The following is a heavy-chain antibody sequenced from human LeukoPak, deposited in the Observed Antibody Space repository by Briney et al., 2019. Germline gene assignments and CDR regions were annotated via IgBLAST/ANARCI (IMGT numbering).Heavy chain of an antibody. Sequence: SETLSLTCTVSGGSISSYYWSWIRQPPGKGLEWIGYIYYSGSTYYNPSLKSRVTISVDTSKNQLSLKLSSVTAADTAVYYCASRPHNYGSGSYYNLDYWGQGTLVTVSS. CDR3: ASRPHNYGSGSYYNLDY. CDR1: GGSISSYY. D-gene: IGHD3-10*01. V-gene: IGHV4-59*12. J-gene: IGHJ4*02. CDR2: IYYSGST.